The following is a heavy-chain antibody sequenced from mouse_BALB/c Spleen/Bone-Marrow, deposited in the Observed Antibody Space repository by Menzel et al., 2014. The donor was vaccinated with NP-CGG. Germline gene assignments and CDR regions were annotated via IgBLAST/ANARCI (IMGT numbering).Heavy chain of an antibody. V-gene: IGHV5-17*02. CDR3: ARKGAMITHYYAMDY. Sequence: EVQGVESGGGLVQPGGSRKLSCAASGFTFSSFGMHWVRQAPEKGLEWVAYISNGGSPSCYADTVKGRFTISRDNPKNALFLQMTSLRSEDTAMYYCARKGAMITHYYAMDYWGQGTSVTVSS. CDR1: GFTFSSFG. J-gene: IGHJ4*01. D-gene: IGHD2-4*01. CDR2: ISNGGSPS.